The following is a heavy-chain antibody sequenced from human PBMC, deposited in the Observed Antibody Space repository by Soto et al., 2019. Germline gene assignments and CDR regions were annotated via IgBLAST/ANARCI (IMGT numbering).Heavy chain of an antibody. J-gene: IGHJ4*02. D-gene: IGHD1-1*01. CDR1: GYTFTSYG. CDR3: ARGRYGDY. CDR2: ISAHNGNT. V-gene: IGHV1-18*01. Sequence: QVHLVQSGAEVKKPGASVKVSCKASGYTFTSYGITWVRQAPGQGLEWMGWISAHNGNTDYAQKHQGTVTLTRDTSTRTPCMELRSLISDDTAVYYCARGRYGDYWGQGALVTVSS.